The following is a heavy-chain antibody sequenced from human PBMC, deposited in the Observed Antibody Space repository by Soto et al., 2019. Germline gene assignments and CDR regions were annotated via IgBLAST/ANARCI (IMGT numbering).Heavy chain of an antibody. CDR1: GFIFNTYA. Sequence: VQLLESGGGLVQPGGSLRLSCAASGFIFNTYAMSWVRQAPGKGLEWVSAISGSGGSTYYADSVKGRFTISRDNSKNTLYLQMNSLRAEDTAVYYCACGTGDGPFYYYYGMDVWGQGTTVTVSS. CDR2: ISGSGGST. D-gene: IGHD4-17*01. J-gene: IGHJ6*02. CDR3: ACGTGDGPFYYYYGMDV. V-gene: IGHV3-23*01.